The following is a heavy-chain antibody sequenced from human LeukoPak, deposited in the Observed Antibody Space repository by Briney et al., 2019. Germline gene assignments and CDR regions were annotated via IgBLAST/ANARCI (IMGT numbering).Heavy chain of an antibody. CDR1: GYTFTGYY. J-gene: IGHJ4*02. V-gene: IGHV1-8*02. Sequence: ASVKVSCKASGYTFTGYYMHWVRQAPGQGLEWMGWINPNSGNTGYAQKFQGRVTMTRNTSISTAYMELSSLRSEDTAVYYCARGGRSAAGIDYWGQGTLVTVSS. CDR2: INPNSGNT. CDR3: ARGGRSAAGIDY. D-gene: IGHD6-13*01.